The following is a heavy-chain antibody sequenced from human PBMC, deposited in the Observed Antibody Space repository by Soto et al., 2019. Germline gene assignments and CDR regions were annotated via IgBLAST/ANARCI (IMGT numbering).Heavy chain of an antibody. J-gene: IGHJ4*02. CDR3: ARGLYFFDY. CDR2: INQGGSES. Sequence: EVHLVESGGGLVQPEGSLVLSCAASGFTFSNYWMSWVRQTPGRGLEWVANINQGGSESYYVDSAKGRFTISRDNAENSLFLQMSSLGVEDTAVYYCARGLYFFDYWGQGILVTVS. CDR1: GFTFSNYW. V-gene: IGHV3-7*01.